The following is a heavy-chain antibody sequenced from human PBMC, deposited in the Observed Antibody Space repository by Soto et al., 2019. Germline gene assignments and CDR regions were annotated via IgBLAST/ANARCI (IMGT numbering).Heavy chain of an antibody. CDR2: IYHIRST. Sequence: QLQLQESGSGLVKPSQTLSLTCAVSGGSISSGGYSCSWIRQPPGKGLEWIGYIYHIRSTYYNPSLKSRVTISVDRSKNQFSLKLSSVTAADTAVYYCAAGGGLPRYYWGQGTLVTVSS. V-gene: IGHV4-30-2*01. J-gene: IGHJ4*02. CDR3: AAGGGLPRYY. D-gene: IGHD5-12*01. CDR1: GGSISSGGYS.